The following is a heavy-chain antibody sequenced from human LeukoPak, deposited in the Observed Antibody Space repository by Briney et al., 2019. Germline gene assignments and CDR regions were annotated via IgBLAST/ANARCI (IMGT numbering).Heavy chain of an antibody. J-gene: IGHJ4*02. CDR1: GFTFSSYS. V-gene: IGHV3-21*01. Sequence: GGSLRLSCAASGFTFSSYSMNWVRQAPGKGLEGVSSISSSSSYIYYADSVRGRFTISRDNAKNSLYLQMNSLRAEDTAVYYCARETRGYSYGYFDYWGQGTLVTVSS. D-gene: IGHD5-18*01. CDR2: ISSSSSYI. CDR3: ARETRGYSYGYFDY.